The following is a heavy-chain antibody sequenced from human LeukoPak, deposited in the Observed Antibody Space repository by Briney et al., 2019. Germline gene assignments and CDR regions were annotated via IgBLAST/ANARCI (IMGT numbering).Heavy chain of an antibody. Sequence: GGSLRLSCAASGFTFSNYAMGWVRQAPGKGLEWVSAISGNGDSTYYADSVKGRFTISRDNSKNTLYLQMNSLRAEDTAVYYCARDGAMVRGVTTYYFDYWGQGTLVTVSS. V-gene: IGHV3-23*01. CDR1: GFTFSNYA. CDR3: ARDGAMVRGVTTYYFDY. CDR2: ISGNGDST. D-gene: IGHD3-10*01. J-gene: IGHJ4*02.